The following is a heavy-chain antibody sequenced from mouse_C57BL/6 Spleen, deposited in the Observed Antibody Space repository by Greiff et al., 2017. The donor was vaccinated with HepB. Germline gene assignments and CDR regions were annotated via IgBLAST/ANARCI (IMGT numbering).Heavy chain of an antibody. V-gene: IGHV3-6*01. CDR3: AHYYYGSSLYAMDY. CDR1: GYSITSGYY. J-gene: IGHJ4*01. CDR2: ISYDGSN. Sequence: EVQLQESGPGLVKPSQSLSLTCSVTGYSITSGYYWNWIRQFPGNKLEWMGYISYDGSNNYNPSLKNRISITRDTSKNQFFLKLNSVTTEDTATYYCAHYYYGSSLYAMDYWGQGTSVTVSS. D-gene: IGHD1-1*01.